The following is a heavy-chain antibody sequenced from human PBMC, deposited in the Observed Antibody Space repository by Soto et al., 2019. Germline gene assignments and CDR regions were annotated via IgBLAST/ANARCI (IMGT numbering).Heavy chain of an antibody. D-gene: IGHD2-15*01. V-gene: IGHV4-31*03. CDR3: ASSYCSGGSCYDYFDY. CDR2: IYYSGST. J-gene: IGHJ4*02. CDR1: GGSISSGGYY. Sequence: SETLSLTCTVSGGSISSGGYYWSWIRQHPGKGLEWIGYIYYSGSTYYNPSLKSRVTISVDTSKNQFSLKLSSVTAADTAVYYCASSYCSGGSCYDYFDYWGQRTLVTVSS.